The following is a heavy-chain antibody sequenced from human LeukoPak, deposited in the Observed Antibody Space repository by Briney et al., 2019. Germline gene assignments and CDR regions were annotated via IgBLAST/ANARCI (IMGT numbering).Heavy chain of an antibody. CDR2: ISFDGRDK. D-gene: IGHD3-16*01. Sequence: GGSLRVSSAGSGCTFSSYGMRWVRQAPGKGLEWVALISFDGRDKQYADSVKGPFTISKDNSKNTLYLQMNSLSGDDTSMYFCVRAYGGLIDYWGQGTLVTVSS. J-gene: IGHJ4*02. V-gene: IGHV3-30*03. CDR3: VRAYGGLIDY. CDR1: GCTFSSYG.